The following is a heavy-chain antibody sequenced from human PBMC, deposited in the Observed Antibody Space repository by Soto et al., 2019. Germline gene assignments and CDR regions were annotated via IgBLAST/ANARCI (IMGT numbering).Heavy chain of an antibody. CDR1: GFTFSSYG. Sequence: QVQLVESGGGVVQPGRSLRLSCAASGFTFSSYGMHWVRQAPGKGLEWVAVISYDGSNKYYADSVKGRFTISRDNSKNTLYLQMNSLRAEDTAVYYCAKGGGLDGYYYGMDVW. J-gene: IGHJ6*01. D-gene: IGHD3-16*01. CDR3: AKGGGLDGYYYGMDV. CDR2: ISYDGSNK. V-gene: IGHV3-30*18.